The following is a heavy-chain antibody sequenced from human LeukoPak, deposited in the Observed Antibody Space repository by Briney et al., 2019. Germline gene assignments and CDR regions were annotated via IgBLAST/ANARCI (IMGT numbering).Heavy chain of an antibody. J-gene: IGHJ6*03. V-gene: IGHV3-23*01. CDR1: GFTFSNFA. Sequence: PGGSLRLSCAASGFTFSNFAMTWVRQTPGKGLEWISAISGSSGSTYYADSVKGRFTISRDNSKNTLCLQMNSLRAEDTAIYYCAKGGDSYCSNYYMDVWGKGTTVTVSS. CDR3: AKGGDSYCSNYYMDV. D-gene: IGHD2-21*02. CDR2: ISGSSGST.